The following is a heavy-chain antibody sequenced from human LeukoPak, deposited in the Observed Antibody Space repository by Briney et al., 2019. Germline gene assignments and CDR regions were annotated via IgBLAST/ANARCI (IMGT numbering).Heavy chain of an antibody. CDR3: ARHLGYCSSTSCYTMSWDY. D-gene: IGHD2-2*02. Sequence: PGESLKISCKGSGYSFTSYWIGWVRQMPGKGLEWMGIIYPGVSDTRYSPSFQGQVTISADKSISTAYLQWSSLKASDTAMYYCARHLGYCSSTSCYTMSWDYWGQGTLVTVSS. CDR2: IYPGVSDT. J-gene: IGHJ4*02. CDR1: GYSFTSYW. V-gene: IGHV5-51*01.